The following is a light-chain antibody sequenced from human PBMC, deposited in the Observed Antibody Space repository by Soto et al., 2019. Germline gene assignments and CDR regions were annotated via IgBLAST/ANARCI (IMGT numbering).Light chain of an antibody. CDR3: GSWDSSLSAYV. J-gene: IGLJ1*01. CDR1: SSNIGGNS. Sequence: HSVLTQPPSVSAAPGQKVTISCSGSSSNIGGNSVSWHQQLPGTAPKLLIYDDNKRPSGIPDRFSGSKSGTSATLGITGFQTGDEADYYCGSWDSSLSAYVFGTGTKVTVL. CDR2: DDN. V-gene: IGLV1-51*01.